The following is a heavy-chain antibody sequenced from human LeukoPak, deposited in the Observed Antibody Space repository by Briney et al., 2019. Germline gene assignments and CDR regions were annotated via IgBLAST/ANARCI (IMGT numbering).Heavy chain of an antibody. Sequence: GGSLRLSCAASGFTFSSYSMNWVRQAPGKGLEWVSFISSSSSYIYYADSVKGRFAISRDNAKNSLYLQMNSLRAEDTAVYYCARRAVRGVKFDYWGQGTLVTVSS. CDR3: ARRAVRGVKFDY. J-gene: IGHJ4*02. D-gene: IGHD3-10*01. V-gene: IGHV3-21*01. CDR2: ISSSSSYI. CDR1: GFTFSSYS.